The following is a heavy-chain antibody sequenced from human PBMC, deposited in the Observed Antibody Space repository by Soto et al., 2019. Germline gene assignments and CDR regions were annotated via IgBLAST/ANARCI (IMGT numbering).Heavy chain of an antibody. Sequence: SETLSLTCTVSGGFISNYYWSWIRQSPGKGLEWIGYIHHSGSTNYNPSLKSRVTMSVDTSRNQFSLKLSSVTAADTAVYYCARSIDSSGYYFSNCWGQGTLVTVSS. CDR1: GGFISNYY. V-gene: IGHV4-59*01. CDR2: IHHSGST. J-gene: IGHJ4*02. D-gene: IGHD3-22*01. CDR3: ARSIDSSGYYFSNC.